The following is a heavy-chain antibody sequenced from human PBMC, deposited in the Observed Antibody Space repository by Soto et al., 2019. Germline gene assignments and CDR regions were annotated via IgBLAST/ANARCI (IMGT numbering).Heavy chain of an antibody. Sequence: PSEPLSLTCTVSGGSISSYYWSWIRQPAGKGLEWIGRIYTSGSTNYNPSLKGRVTMSVDTSKNQFSLKLSSVTAADTAVYYCARVVGYSSGWYVGYYCYGMDVWGQGTTVTVSS. CDR2: IYTSGST. J-gene: IGHJ6*02. D-gene: IGHD6-19*01. V-gene: IGHV4-4*07. CDR3: ARVVGYSSGWYVGYYCYGMDV. CDR1: GGSISSYY.